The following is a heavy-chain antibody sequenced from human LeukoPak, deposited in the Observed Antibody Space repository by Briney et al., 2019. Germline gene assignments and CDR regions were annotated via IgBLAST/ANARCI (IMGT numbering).Heavy chain of an antibody. J-gene: IGHJ4*02. CDR1: GFTFSTYA. V-gene: IGHV3-23*01. CDR3: AKDLGFASTDYHVVFDY. CDR2: ISGRSERT. Sequence: QSGGSLRLSCAASGFTFSTYAMSWVRQAPGKGLEWVEIISGRSERTYYGDSVKGRFTISRDNSKNTLYLQMNGLRAEDTAVYYCAKDLGFASTDYHVVFDYWGQGTLVTVSS. D-gene: IGHD3-22*01.